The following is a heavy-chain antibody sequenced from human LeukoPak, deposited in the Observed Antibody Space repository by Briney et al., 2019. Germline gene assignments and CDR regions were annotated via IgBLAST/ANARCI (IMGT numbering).Heavy chain of an antibody. CDR1: GFTFSTYW. V-gene: IGHV3-7*04. CDR2: IKEDGSAT. Sequence: GGSLRLSCAASGFTFSTYWMTWVRQAPGKGPEWVANIKEDGSATYYVDSVKGRFTISRDTAKKSLYLQMNSLRAEDTAVYYCERDSPGYLAYDSWGQGTLVSVSS. D-gene: IGHD1-1*01. CDR3: ERDSPGYLAYDS. J-gene: IGHJ4*02.